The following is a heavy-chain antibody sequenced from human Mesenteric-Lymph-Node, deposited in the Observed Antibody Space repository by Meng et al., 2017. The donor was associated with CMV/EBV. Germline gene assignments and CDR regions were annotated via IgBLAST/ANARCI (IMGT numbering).Heavy chain of an antibody. Sequence: ASGYTCTSYYMHWVRQAPGQGLEWMGIINPSGDSTSYAQKFQGRVTMTRDKSTSTVYMELSSLRSEDTAVYYCARDRYSYGPHILGYWGQGTLVTVSS. V-gene: IGHV1-46*01. CDR3: ARDRYSYGPHILGY. CDR1: GYTCTSYY. J-gene: IGHJ4*02. D-gene: IGHD5-18*01. CDR2: INPSGDST.